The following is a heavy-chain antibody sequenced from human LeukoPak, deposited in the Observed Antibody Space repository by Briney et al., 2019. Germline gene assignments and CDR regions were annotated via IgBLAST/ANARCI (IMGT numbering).Heavy chain of an antibody. V-gene: IGHV1-18*01. CDR3: ARDYYGSAPSHWFAP. J-gene: IGHJ5*02. D-gene: IGHD3-10*01. CDR1: GYTFTSYG. Sequence: EASVKVSCKASGYTFTSYGISWVRQAPGQGLEWMGWISAYNGNTNYAQKLQGRVTMTTDTSTSTAYMELRSLRSDDTAVYYCARDYYGSAPSHWFAPWGQGTLVTVSS. CDR2: ISAYNGNT.